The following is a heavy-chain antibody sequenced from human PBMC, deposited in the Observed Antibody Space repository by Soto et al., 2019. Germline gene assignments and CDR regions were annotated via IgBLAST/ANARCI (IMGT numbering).Heavy chain of an antibody. CDR3: VREDDGWRH. V-gene: IGHV1-2*02. J-gene: IGHJ4*02. CDR2: VIPESGGT. CDR1: GYTFTDNY. D-gene: IGHD6-19*01. Sequence: QVHLVQSGAEVEKPGASVKVSCKASGYTFTDNYMHWVRQAPGQGPEWMGWVIPESGGTKYAQKFQGRVTFTRDTSISTAYLELRGLTSEDTAVYYCVREDDGWRHWGQGTLVTVSS.